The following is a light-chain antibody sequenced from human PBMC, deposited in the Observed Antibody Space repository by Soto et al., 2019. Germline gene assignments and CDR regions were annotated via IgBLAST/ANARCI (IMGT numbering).Light chain of an antibody. CDR2: GAS. J-gene: IGKJ1*01. V-gene: IGKV3-20*01. CDR3: HQYGGSPQT. CDR1: QSVSNY. Sequence: EIVLTQSPGTLSLSPGERATLSCRASQSVSNYLAWYQRKPGQAPRLLIYGASSRATGIPDRFSGSGSGTHFTLTISRLETEDFAVYYCHQYGGSPQTFGQGTKVDIK.